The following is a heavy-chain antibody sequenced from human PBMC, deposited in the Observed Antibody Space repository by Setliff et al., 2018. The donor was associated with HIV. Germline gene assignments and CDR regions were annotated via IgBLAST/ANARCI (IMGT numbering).Heavy chain of an antibody. Sequence: SVKVSCKASGGTFSSYAISWVRQAPGQGLEWMGGIIPIFGTANYAQKFQGRVTVTADESTSTAYMQLSSLRSDDTAVYYCARGRNYDSSGYGDYYYYMDVWGKGTTVTVSS. V-gene: IGHV1-69*13. CDR1: GGTFSSYA. J-gene: IGHJ6*03. CDR2: IIPIFGTA. CDR3: ARGRNYDSSGYGDYYYYMDV. D-gene: IGHD3-22*01.